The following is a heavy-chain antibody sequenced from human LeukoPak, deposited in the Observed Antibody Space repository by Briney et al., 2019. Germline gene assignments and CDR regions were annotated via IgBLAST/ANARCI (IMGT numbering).Heavy chain of an antibody. D-gene: IGHD4-11*01. J-gene: IGHJ6*02. V-gene: IGHV1-69*13. Sequence: ASVKVSCKASGGTFSSYAISWVRQAPGQGLEWMGGIIPIFGTANYAQKFQGRVTITADESTSTAYMELSRLRSDDTAVYYCARGGLSTVTTTRASGNYYYYGMDVWGQGTTVTVSS. CDR2: IIPIFGTA. CDR3: ARGGLSTVTTTRASGNYYYYGMDV. CDR1: GGTFSSYA.